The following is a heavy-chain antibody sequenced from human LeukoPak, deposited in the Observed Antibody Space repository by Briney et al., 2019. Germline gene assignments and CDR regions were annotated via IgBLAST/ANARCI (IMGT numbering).Heavy chain of an antibody. CDR2: ISADHDDT. V-gene: IGHV1-18*01. CDR1: GYKFVDYG. D-gene: IGHD3-10*01. J-gene: IGHJ3*02. Sequence: GASVTVSCKTSGYKFVDYGMSWVRQAPGQGLEWVGWISADHDDTKFAQRFQGRVTMTRDTSTSTVYMELRSLESDDTAVYFCARDGLVRGVICAYDIWGQGTMVTVSS. CDR3: ARDGLVRGVICAYDI.